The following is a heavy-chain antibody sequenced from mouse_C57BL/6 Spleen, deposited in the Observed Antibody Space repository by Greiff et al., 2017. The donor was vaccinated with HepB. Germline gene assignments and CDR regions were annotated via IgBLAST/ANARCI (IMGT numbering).Heavy chain of an antibody. CDR1: GYTFTSYW. J-gene: IGHJ3*01. CDR3: ARSTVETWFAY. Sequence: QVHVKQSGAELAKPGASVKLSCKASGYTFTSYWMHWVKQRPGQGLEWIGYINPSSGYTKYNQKFKDKATLTADKSSSTAYMQLSSLTYEDSAVYYCARSTVETWFAYWGQGTLVTVSA. CDR2: INPSSGYT. V-gene: IGHV1-7*01. D-gene: IGHD1-1*01.